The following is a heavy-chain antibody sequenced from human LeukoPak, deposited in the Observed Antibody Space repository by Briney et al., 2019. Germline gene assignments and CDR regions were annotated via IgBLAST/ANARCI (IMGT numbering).Heavy chain of an antibody. D-gene: IGHD2-2*02. V-gene: IGHV4-4*07. Sequence: PSETLSLTCSVSGGSISGYYWSWIRQPAGKGLEWIGRIYTSGSTNYNPSLKSRVTMSVDTSKNQFSLKLSYVTAADTAVYYCARLIVVVPAAILDAFDIWGQGTMVTVSS. CDR2: IYTSGST. CDR1: GGSISGYY. CDR3: ARLIVVVPAAILDAFDI. J-gene: IGHJ3*02.